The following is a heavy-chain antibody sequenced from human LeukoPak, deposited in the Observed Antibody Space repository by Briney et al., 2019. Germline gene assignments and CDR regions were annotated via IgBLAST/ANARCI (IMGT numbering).Heavy chain of an antibody. D-gene: IGHD5-12*01. CDR1: GFSFNNYA. Sequence: GGSLRLSCAASGFSFNNYAMNWVRQAPGKGLEWVSIIIASSGATVYADSVRGRFTISRDISKNTLYLQMNNLRVEDTAVYYCVKGAYDYIEVAYFDFWGQGILVTVSS. V-gene: IGHV3-23*01. J-gene: IGHJ4*01. CDR3: VKGAYDYIEVAYFDF. CDR2: IIASSGAT.